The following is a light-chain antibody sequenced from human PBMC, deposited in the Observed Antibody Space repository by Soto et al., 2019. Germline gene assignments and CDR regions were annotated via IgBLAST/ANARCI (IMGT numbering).Light chain of an antibody. CDR1: QDISNY. CDR2: DAS. V-gene: IGKV1-33*01. Sequence: DILMTQSPSSLSASVGDRVTITCQASQDISNYLNWYQQKPGKAPKLLIYDASNLETGVPSRFSGSGSGTDFTFTISSLQPEDIATYYCQQYDNLITFGGGTKVEIK. J-gene: IGKJ4*01. CDR3: QQYDNLIT.